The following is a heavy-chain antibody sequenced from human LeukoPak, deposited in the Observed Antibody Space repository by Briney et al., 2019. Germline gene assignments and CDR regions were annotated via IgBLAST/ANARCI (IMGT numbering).Heavy chain of an antibody. D-gene: IGHD6-19*01. J-gene: IGHJ3*02. CDR3: ARGRYSSGWDDAFNI. Sequence: SETLSLTCTVSGGSISSYYWSWIRQPAGKGLEWIGRIYTSGSTNYNPSLKSRVTMSVDTSKNQFSLKLSSVTAADTAVYYCARGRYSSGWDDAFNIWGQGTMVTVSS. CDR1: GGSISSYY. CDR2: IYTSGST. V-gene: IGHV4-4*07.